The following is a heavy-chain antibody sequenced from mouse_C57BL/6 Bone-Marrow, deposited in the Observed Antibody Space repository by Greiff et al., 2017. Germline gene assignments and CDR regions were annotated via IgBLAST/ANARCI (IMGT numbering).Heavy chain of an antibody. Sequence: QVQLQQSGAELAKPGASVKLSCKASGYTFTSSWLHWVTQRPGKGLEWIGYINPSSGYTKSNQKFKDKATLTADNSSSPAYMQLSSLASEDSAVYCCARYSNYVNYAMDDWGQGTSVTVSS. CDR3: ARYSNYVNYAMDD. V-gene: IGHV1-7*01. CDR2: INPSSGYT. D-gene: IGHD2-5*01. J-gene: IGHJ4*01. CDR1: GYTFTSSW.